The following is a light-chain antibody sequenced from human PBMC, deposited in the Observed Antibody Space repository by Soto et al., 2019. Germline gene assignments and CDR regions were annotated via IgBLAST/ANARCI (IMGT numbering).Light chain of an antibody. CDR2: EAT. Sequence: QSALTQPASVSGSPGQSITISCTGTSSDVGSYNLVSWYQQHPGKAPKLMIYEATKRPSGVSNRFSGSKSGNTASMTISGLQAEDEADYYCCPYALSATAVFGGGTKLTVL. J-gene: IGLJ2*01. CDR3: CPYALSATAV. V-gene: IGLV2-23*01. CDR1: SSDVGSYNL.